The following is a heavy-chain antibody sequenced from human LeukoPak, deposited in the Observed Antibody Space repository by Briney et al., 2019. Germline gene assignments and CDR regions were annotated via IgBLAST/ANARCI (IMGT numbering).Heavy chain of an antibody. J-gene: IGHJ4*02. V-gene: IGHV3-48*01. Sequence: PGGSLRLSCAASGFTFSSYSMNWVRQAPGKGLEWVSYISSSSSTIYYADSVKGRFTISRDNSKNTLYLQMNSLRAEDTAVYYCAKEVSGSYHRGEYFDYWGQGTLVTVSS. CDR1: GFTFSSYS. CDR3: AKEVSGSYHRGEYFDY. D-gene: IGHD1-26*01. CDR2: ISSSSSTI.